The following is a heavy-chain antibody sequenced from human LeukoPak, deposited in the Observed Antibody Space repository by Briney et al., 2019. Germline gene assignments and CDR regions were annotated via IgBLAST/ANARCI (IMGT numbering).Heavy chain of an antibody. Sequence: APVKVSCKASGYTFTSYYMHWVRQAPGQGLEWRGMINPSGGSTSYAQKFQGRVTMTRDTSTSTVYMELSSLRSEDTAVYYCARKGIAVAWFQHWGQGTLVTVSS. J-gene: IGHJ1*01. D-gene: IGHD6-19*01. CDR2: INPSGGST. CDR3: ARKGIAVAWFQH. CDR1: GYTFTSYY. V-gene: IGHV1-46*01.